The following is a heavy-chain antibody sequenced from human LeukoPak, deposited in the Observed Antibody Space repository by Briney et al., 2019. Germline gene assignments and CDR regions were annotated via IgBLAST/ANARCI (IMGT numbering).Heavy chain of an antibody. Sequence: SETLFLTCTVSGGSISSHYWSWIRQPPGKGLEWIGYIYYSGSTNYNPSLKSRVTISVDTSKNQFSLKLSSVTAADTAVYYCARVPVPQICSSIRCYVYYYMDVWGKGTTVTVSS. CDR1: GGSISSHY. D-gene: IGHD2-2*01. CDR3: ARVPVPQICSSIRCYVYYYMDV. V-gene: IGHV4-59*11. J-gene: IGHJ6*03. CDR2: IYYSGST.